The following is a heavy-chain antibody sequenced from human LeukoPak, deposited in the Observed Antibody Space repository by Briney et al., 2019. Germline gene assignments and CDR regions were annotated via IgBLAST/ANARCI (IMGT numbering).Heavy chain of an antibody. CDR2: LSWNADIT. D-gene: IGHD3-10*01. J-gene: IGHJ3*02. CDR1: GFAFDDHG. CDR3: VREVSYGAFDI. V-gene: IGHV3-20*04. Sequence: GGSLRLSSVASGFAFDDHGMNWVRQAPGKGLEWVSGLSWNADITTYAHSVRGRFAVSRDNAKNSLYLQMNSLSVEDTALYYCVREVSYGAFDIWGPGTRVTVSS.